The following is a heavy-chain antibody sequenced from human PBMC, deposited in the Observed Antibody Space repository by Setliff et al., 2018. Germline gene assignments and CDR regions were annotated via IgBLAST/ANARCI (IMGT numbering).Heavy chain of an antibody. J-gene: IGHJ6*02. V-gene: IGHV4-59*02. CDR1: GGSVSPYF. D-gene: IGHD3-16*01. Sequence: PSETLSLTCTVSGGSVSPYFWSWIRQPPGKGLEWIGYIYHNGNTNFNPSLRSRVNMSVDTSNNQFVLNLNAVTAADTAVYYCARDRTAYTYGLDVWGQGTTVTVSS. CDR2: IYHNGNT. CDR3: ARDRTAYTYGLDV.